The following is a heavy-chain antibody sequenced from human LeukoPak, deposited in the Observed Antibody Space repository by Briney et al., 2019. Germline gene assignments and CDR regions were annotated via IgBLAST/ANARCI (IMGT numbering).Heavy chain of an antibody. CDR2: IYYSGST. Sequence: SETLSLTCTVSGGSISSYYWSWIRQPPGKGLEWIGYIYYSGSTNYNPSLKSRVTISVDTSKNQFSLKLSSVTAADTAVYYCARRGLDILTENDASDIWGQGTMVTVSS. D-gene: IGHD3-9*01. CDR1: GGSISSYY. CDR3: ARRGLDILTENDASDI. J-gene: IGHJ3*02. V-gene: IGHV4-59*08.